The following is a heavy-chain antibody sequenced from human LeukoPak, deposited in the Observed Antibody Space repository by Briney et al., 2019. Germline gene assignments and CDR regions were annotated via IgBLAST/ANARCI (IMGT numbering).Heavy chain of an antibody. J-gene: IGHJ5*02. Sequence: PGGSLRLSCAASGFTFSSYAMSWVRQAPGKGLEWVSAISGSGGSTYYADSVKGRFTISRDNSQNTLYLQMNSLRAEDTAVYYCAKDFDYGDYGPPNWFDPWGQGTLVTVSS. V-gene: IGHV3-23*01. D-gene: IGHD4-17*01. CDR1: GFTFSSYA. CDR3: AKDFDYGDYGPPNWFDP. CDR2: ISGSGGST.